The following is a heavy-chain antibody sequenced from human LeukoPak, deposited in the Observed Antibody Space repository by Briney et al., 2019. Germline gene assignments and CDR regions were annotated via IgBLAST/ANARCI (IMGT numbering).Heavy chain of an antibody. Sequence: SVKVSCKASGYIFSNYGITWVRQAPGQGLEWVGGIIPIFGTAKYAQKVQGRVTMSTDESTSTAYMELSSLRSEDTAVYYCAREGGITVFGVAQPGGAFDIWGQGTMVIVSS. CDR2: IIPIFGTA. CDR3: AREGGITVFGVAQPGGAFDI. D-gene: IGHD3-3*01. V-gene: IGHV1-69*05. J-gene: IGHJ3*02. CDR1: GYIFSNYG.